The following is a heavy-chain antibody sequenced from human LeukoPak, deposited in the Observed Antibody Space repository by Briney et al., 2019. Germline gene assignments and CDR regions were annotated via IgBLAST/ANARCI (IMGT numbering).Heavy chain of an antibody. CDR3: ASPGVLYCSGGSCYFKEEWGEFDY. D-gene: IGHD2-15*01. CDR1: GYIFTDYY. J-gene: IGHJ4*02. CDR2: IIPIFGTA. V-gene: IGHV1-69*13. Sequence: ASVKVSCKASGYIFTDYYMHWVRQAPGQGLEWMGGIIPIFGTANYAQKFQGRVTITADESTSTAYMELSSLRSEDTAVYYCASPGVLYCSGGSCYFKEEWGEFDYWGQGTLVTVSS.